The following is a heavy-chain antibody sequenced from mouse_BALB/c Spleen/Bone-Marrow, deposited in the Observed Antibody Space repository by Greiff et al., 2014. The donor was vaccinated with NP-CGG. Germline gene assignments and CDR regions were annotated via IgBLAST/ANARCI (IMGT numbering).Heavy chain of an antibody. V-gene: IGHV1-5*01. CDR3: ARSWGWDVAY. J-gene: IGHJ3*01. Sequence: VQLQQSGTVLARPGASLRMSCKASGYTFSNYWINWIKQRPGQGLEWIGAIYPGDNDAKYTQKFKGKAKLTAVTSTSTANMELSSLTNEDSAVYYGARSWGWDVAYWGQGTLLTVSA. CDR2: IYPGDNDA. CDR1: GYTFSNYW. D-gene: IGHD2-3*01.